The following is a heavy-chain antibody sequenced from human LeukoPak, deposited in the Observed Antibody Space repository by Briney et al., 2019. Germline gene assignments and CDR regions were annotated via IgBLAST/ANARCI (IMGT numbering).Heavy chain of an antibody. D-gene: IGHD3-10*01. CDR2: IATGFDT. CDR1: GFTFSSHA. J-gene: IGHJ4*02. V-gene: IGHV3-23*01. Sequence: HPGGSLRLSCAASGFTFSSHAMTWVRQAPGKGLEWVSSIATGFDTYSADSVKGRFAISRNNSKNTLYLQMNNLRADDTALYYCARFPGFGSGTYRLDYWGQGTLVTISS. CDR3: ARFPGFGSGTYRLDY.